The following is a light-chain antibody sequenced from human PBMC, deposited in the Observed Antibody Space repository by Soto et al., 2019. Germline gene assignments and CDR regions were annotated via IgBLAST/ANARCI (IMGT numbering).Light chain of an antibody. V-gene: IGKV3-15*01. CDR3: QQYNNWPRT. CDR1: QSVSSN. CDR2: GAS. J-gene: IGKJ1*01. Sequence: EIVMTQSPATLSVSPGERATLSCRASQSVSSNLAWYQQKPGQAPRLLIYGASTRATGIPARFSGSGSGTEFTLTISRLQYEDFAFYYCQQYNNWPRTFGQGTKVEIK.